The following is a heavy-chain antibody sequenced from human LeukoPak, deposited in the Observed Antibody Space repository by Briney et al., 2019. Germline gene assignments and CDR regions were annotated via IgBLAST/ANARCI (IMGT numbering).Heavy chain of an antibody. CDR2: MNPNSGNT. CDR1: GYTFTSYD. V-gene: IGHV1-8*01. J-gene: IGHJ6*02. Sequence: GASVKVSCKASGYTFTSYDINWVRQATGQGLEWRGWMNPNSGNTGYAQKFQGRVTMTRNTSISTAYMELSSLRSEDTAVYYCARGSKSITMVRGAKRALYGMDVWGQGTTVTVSS. CDR3: ARGSKSITMVRGAKRALYGMDV. D-gene: IGHD3-10*01.